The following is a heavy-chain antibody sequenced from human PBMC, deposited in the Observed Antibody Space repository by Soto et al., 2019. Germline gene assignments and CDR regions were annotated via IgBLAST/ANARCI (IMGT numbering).Heavy chain of an antibody. CDR3: ATSIVVVVAAKGGGDYFDY. CDR1: GGSISSSNW. Sequence: QVQLQESGPGLVKPSGTLSLTCAVSGGSISSSNWWSWVRQPPGKGLEWIGEIYHSGSTNYNPSLQSRVTISVDKSKNQFSLKLSSVTAADTAVYYCATSIVVVVAAKGGGDYFDYWGQGTLVTVSS. V-gene: IGHV4-4*02. J-gene: IGHJ4*02. D-gene: IGHD2-15*01. CDR2: IYHSGST.